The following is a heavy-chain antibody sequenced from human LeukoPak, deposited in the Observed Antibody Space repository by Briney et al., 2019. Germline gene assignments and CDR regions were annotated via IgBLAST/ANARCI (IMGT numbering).Heavy chain of an antibody. CDR2: ISGSGDST. D-gene: IGHD3-10*01. V-gene: IGHV3-23*01. CDR1: GFTFSSYA. J-gene: IGHJ5*02. CDR3: AKDTPYYSGSGDYYNWFDP. Sequence: QTGGSLRLSCAASGFTFSSYAMSWVRQAPGKGLEWVSAISGSGDSTYYADSVKGRFTISRDNSKNTLYLQMNSLRADDTAVFYCAKDTPYYSGSGDYYNWFDPWGQGTLVTVSS.